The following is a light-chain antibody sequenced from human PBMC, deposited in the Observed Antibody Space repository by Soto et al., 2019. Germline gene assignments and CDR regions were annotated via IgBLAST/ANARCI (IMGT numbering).Light chain of an antibody. CDR2: GAS. CDR3: QLLT. CDR1: QSISNGF. Sequence: EVVLTQSPGTLSLSPGERATLSCRASQSISNGFLAWYQQKPGQAPRLLIYGASTRATGIPDRFSVSGSGTVFTLTINSLEPEDSSVYYCQLLTFGGGTKVEIK. V-gene: IGKV3-20*01. J-gene: IGKJ4*01.